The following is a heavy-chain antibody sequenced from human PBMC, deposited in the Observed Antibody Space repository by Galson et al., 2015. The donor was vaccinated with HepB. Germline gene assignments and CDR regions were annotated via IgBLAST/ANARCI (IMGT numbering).Heavy chain of an antibody. J-gene: IGHJ3*02. D-gene: IGHD3-22*01. V-gene: IGHV3-48*04. Sequence: SLRLSCAASGFTFSSYSMNWVRQAPGKGLEWVSYISSSSSTIYYADSVKGRFTISRDNAKNSLYLQMNSLRAEDTAVYYCARDVSLNYYDSSGYPDAFDIWGQGTVVTVSS. CDR3: ARDVSLNYYDSSGYPDAFDI. CDR2: ISSSSSTI. CDR1: GFTFSSYS.